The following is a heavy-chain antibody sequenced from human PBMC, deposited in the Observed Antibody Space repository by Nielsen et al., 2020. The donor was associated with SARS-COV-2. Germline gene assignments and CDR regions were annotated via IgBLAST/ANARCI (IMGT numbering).Heavy chain of an antibody. CDR1: GYTFTSYY. V-gene: IGHV1-46*01. J-gene: IGHJ4*02. Sequence: ASVKVSCKASGYTFTSYYMHWVRQAPGQGLEWMGIINPSGGSTSYAQKFQGRVTMTRDTSTSTVYMELSRLRSDDTAVYYCALMVVPAASGSCWGQGTLVTVSS. CDR3: ALMVVPAASGSC. CDR2: INPSGGST. D-gene: IGHD2-2*01.